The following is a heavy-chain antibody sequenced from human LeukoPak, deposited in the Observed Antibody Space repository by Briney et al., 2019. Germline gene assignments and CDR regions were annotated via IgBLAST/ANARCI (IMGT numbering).Heavy chain of an antibody. CDR1: GFTFSSYA. CDR3: AKSPSLTTVTATVRY. J-gene: IGHJ4*02. V-gene: IGHV3-23*01. Sequence: GGSLRLSCAASGFTFSSYAMSWVRQAPGKGLEWVSGISGSGIKTYYADFVKGRFTISRDNSKNTLYLQMNSLRAEDTAVYYCAKSPSLTTVTATVRYWGQGTLVTVSS. D-gene: IGHD4-11*01. CDR2: ISGSGIKT.